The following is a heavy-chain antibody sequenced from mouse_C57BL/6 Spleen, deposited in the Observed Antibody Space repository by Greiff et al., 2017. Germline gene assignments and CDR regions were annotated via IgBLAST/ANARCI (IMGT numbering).Heavy chain of an antibody. D-gene: IGHD2-3*01. CDR1: GYTFTSYG. J-gene: IGHJ4*01. CDR2: IYPRSGNT. CDR3: ARSDGYYADYYAMDY. V-gene: IGHV1-81*01. Sequence: VQLQQSGAELARPGASVKLSCKASGYTFTSYGISWVKQRTGQGLEWIGEIYPRSGNTYYNEKFKGKATLTADKSSSTAYMELRSLTSEDSAVYFCARSDGYYADYYAMDYWGQGTSVTVSS.